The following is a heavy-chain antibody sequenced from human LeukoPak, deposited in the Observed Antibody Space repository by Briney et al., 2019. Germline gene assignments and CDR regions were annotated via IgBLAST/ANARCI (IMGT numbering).Heavy chain of an antibody. D-gene: IGHD2-15*01. J-gene: IGHJ4*02. Sequence: VQPGRSLRLSCAASGFTVSSYGMHWVRQAPVKGLEGVAVISDDGSNKYYADSVKGGLPISRENSKITLYLQVNSLRAEDGGVYSCAKERRRYSTGGSCQGDDYWAQGTPVTVS. CDR3: AKERRRYSTGGSCQGDDY. CDR1: GFTVSSYG. CDR2: ISDDGSNK. V-gene: IGHV3-30*18.